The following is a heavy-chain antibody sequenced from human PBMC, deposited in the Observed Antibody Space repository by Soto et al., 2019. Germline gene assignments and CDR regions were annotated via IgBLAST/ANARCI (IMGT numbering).Heavy chain of an antibody. CDR3: ARDLVGATSGRYYYYGMDV. V-gene: IGHV4-31*03. D-gene: IGHD1-26*01. Sequence: LLTKPLTYTVSDGSIRDGGDYRIFIRQHPGKGLEWIGYIYYSGSTYYNPSLKSRVTISVDTSKNQFSLKLSSVTAADTAVYYCARDLVGATSGRYYYYGMDVWGQGTTVTVSS. J-gene: IGHJ6*02. CDR2: IYYSGST. CDR1: DGSIRDGGDY.